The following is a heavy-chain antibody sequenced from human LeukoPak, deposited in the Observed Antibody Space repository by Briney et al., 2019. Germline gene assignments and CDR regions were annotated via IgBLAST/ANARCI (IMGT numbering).Heavy chain of an antibody. D-gene: IGHD3-10*01. CDR3: ARAPPMVRGDPL. V-gene: IGHV4-39*07. CDR2: IYTSGST. J-gene: IGHJ4*02. Sequence: SETLSLTCTVSGGSISSSSYYWGWIRQPPGKGLEWIGRIYTSGSTNYNPSLKSRVTISVDTSKNQFSLKLSSVTAADTAVYYCARAPPMVRGDPLWGQGTLVTVSS. CDR1: GGSISSSSYY.